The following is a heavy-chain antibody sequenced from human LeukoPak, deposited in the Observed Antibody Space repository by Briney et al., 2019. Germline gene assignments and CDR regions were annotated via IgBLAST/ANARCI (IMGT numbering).Heavy chain of an antibody. CDR1: GGSISSYY. V-gene: IGHV4-4*07. CDR3: ARDGLSDYYDRQYYFDY. D-gene: IGHD3-22*01. Sequence: PSETLSLTCTVSGGSISSYYWSWIRQPAGKGLEWIGRIYTSVSTNYNPSLKSRVTMSVDTSKNQFSLKLSSVTAADTAVYYCARDGLSDYYDRQYYFDYWGQGTLVTVSS. CDR2: IYTSVST. J-gene: IGHJ4*02.